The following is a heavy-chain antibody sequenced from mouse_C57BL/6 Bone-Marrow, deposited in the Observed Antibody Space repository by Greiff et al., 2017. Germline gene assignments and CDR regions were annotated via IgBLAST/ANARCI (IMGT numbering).Heavy chain of an antibody. CDR3: TRSVITTVVAFDY. CDR1: GYTFTDYE. Sequence: VQLQQSGAELVRPGASVTLSCKASGYTFTDYEMHWVKQTPVHGLEWIGAIDPETGGTAYNQKFKGKAILTADKSSSTAYMELRSLTSEDSAVYYCTRSVITTVVAFDYWGQGTTLTVSS. CDR2: IDPETGGT. D-gene: IGHD1-1*01. V-gene: IGHV1-15*01. J-gene: IGHJ2*01.